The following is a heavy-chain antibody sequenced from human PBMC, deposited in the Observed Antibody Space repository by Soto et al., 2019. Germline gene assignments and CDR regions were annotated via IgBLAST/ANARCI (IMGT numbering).Heavy chain of an antibody. CDR2: SSDSGTFT. Sequence: SMRPSCAASGFTFSDYYMSCIRQAQGKGMEWLSYSSDSGTFTRYRDSVKGRFSIPRDNAKNSLFMPINSLSCEDTANYSYARSGNNYNLIDVWGQGTPVTVHS. V-gene: IGHV3-11*03. CDR1: GFTFSDYY. CDR3: ARSGNNYNLIDV. J-gene: IGHJ4*02. D-gene: IGHD1-1*01.